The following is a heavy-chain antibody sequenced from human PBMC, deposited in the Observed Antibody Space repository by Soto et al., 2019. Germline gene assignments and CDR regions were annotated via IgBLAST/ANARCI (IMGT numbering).Heavy chain of an antibody. Sequence: PGGSLRLSCAASGFTFSSRGMHWVRQAPGKGLEWVAVIWYDGSNKYYADSVKGRFTISRDNSKNTLYLHMNSLRAEDTAVYYCARDVSAGSTDLGDYWGQGTLVTVSS. CDR1: GFTFSSRG. D-gene: IGHD1-7*01. J-gene: IGHJ4*02. CDR2: IWYDGSNK. V-gene: IGHV3-33*01. CDR3: ARDVSAGSTDLGDY.